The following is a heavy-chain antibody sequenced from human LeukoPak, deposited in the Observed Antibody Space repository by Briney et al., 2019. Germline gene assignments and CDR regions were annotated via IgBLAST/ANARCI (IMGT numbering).Heavy chain of an antibody. CDR3: AREIDCSGGSCYYGMDV. J-gene: IGHJ6*02. Sequence: PSETLSLTCTVSGGSISSYYWSWIRQPPGKGLEWIGYIYYSWSTNYNPSLKSRVTISVDTSKNQFSLKLSSVTAADTAVYYCAREIDCSGGSCYYGMDVWGQGTTVTVSS. CDR1: GGSISSYY. V-gene: IGHV4-59*01. CDR2: IYYSWST. D-gene: IGHD2-15*01.